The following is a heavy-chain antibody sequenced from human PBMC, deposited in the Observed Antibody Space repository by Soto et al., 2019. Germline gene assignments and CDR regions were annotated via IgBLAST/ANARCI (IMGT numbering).Heavy chain of an antibody. J-gene: IGHJ3*02. CDR1: GGTFSNYA. CDR2: IIPVFRTG. CDR3: ARGRSRTPVAELNAFDI. V-gene: IGHV1-69*13. Sequence: GPPVKVSCKASGGTFSNYAFSWVRQAPGQGLEWVGGIIPVFRTGNYPQRFQGRVTITADEFTSTVYMDLNSLRSEDTAVYYCARGRSRTPVAELNAFDIWGQGTLVTVSS. D-gene: IGHD6-19*01.